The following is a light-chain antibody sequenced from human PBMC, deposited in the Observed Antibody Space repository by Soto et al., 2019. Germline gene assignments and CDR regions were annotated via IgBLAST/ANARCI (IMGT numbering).Light chain of an antibody. CDR2: DVS. CDR1: QSIGNW. V-gene: IGKV1-5*01. CDR3: QQYNSYPWT. Sequence: DIQMTQSPSTLSASVGDRVTITCRASQSIGNWLAWYQQKPGKAPKLLIYDVSSLESGVPSRFSGSGSGTEFTLTISSLQPDDFATYYCQQYNSYPWTFGQGTKVEIK. J-gene: IGKJ1*01.